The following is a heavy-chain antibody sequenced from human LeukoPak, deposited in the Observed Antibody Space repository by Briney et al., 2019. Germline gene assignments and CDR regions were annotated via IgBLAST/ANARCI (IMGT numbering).Heavy chain of an antibody. D-gene: IGHD1-26*01. J-gene: IGHJ4*02. CDR1: GRSISSYY. CDR3: ASSYRVSPHPYFFDY. V-gene: IGHV4-59*01. CDR2: IYYSGST. Sequence: SETLSLTCTVSGRSISSYYWRRIRQPPAKGLVWSVYIYYSGSTNYNPSLTSQVTISVDTSKNQFSLKLSSVAPADTAGYYCASSYRVSPHPYFFDYWGQGTLVTVFS.